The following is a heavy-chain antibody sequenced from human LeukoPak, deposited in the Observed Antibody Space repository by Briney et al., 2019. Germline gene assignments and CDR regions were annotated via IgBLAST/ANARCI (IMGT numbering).Heavy chain of an antibody. Sequence: GGSLRLPCVASGFTLSSYWMSWVRQAPGRGLEWVANIREDGSEKYYVDSVKGRFTISRDNAKNSLWLQMNSLRAEDTAVYYCATSTGWRFDYWGQGTLVTVSS. V-gene: IGHV3-7*01. D-gene: IGHD2-8*02. J-gene: IGHJ4*02. CDR1: GFTLSSYW. CDR2: IREDGSEK. CDR3: ATSTGWRFDY.